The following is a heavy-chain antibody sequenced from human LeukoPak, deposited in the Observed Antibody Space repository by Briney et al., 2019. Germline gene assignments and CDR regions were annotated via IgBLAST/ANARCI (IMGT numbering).Heavy chain of an antibody. J-gene: IGHJ4*02. CDR1: GGSMGSYY. Sequence: PSETLSLTCTVSGGSMGSYYWNWIRQPPGKGLEWIGYIYYSGSTNYNPSLKSRVTISVDTSKNQFSLKLSSVTAADTAVYYCARSGYSYDLVDYWGQGTLVTVSS. CDR3: ARSGYSYDLVDY. D-gene: IGHD5-18*01. V-gene: IGHV4-59*08. CDR2: IYYSGST.